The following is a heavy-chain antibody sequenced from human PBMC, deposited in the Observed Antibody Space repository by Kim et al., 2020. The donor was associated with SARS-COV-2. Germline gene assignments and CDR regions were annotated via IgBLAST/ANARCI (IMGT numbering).Heavy chain of an antibody. V-gene: IGHV3-9*01. J-gene: IGHJ2*01. Sequence: GGSLRLSCGASGFTFDDYAMHWVRQAPGKGLEWVSGISWNSGSIAYADSVKGRFTISRDNAKNSLYLQMNSLRAEDTAFYYCARGSSGYYFGWYFALWGR. CDR3: ARGSSGYYFGWYFAL. CDR1: GFTFDDYA. CDR2: ISWNSGSI. D-gene: IGHD3-22*01.